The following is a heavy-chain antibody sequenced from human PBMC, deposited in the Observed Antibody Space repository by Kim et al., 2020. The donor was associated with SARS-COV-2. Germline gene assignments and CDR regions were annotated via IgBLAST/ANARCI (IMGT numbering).Heavy chain of an antibody. D-gene: IGHD6-13*01. V-gene: IGHV3-74*01. Sequence: GGSLRLSCTVSGFTFSTYWMHWVRQAPGKGLVWVSRMDPDGSTINYADSVKGRFTISRDNAMNTLYLQMTSLRAEDTALYYCVRGTIAPAGPDYLGEGTLVTVSS. CDR1: GFTFSTYW. CDR3: VRGTIAPAGPDY. CDR2: MDPDGSTI. J-gene: IGHJ4*02.